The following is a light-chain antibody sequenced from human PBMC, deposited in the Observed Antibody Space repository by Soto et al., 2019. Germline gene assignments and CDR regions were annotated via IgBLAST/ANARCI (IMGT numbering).Light chain of an antibody. CDR2: KAS. CDR3: QHYNSYSEA. CDR1: QTISSW. V-gene: IGKV1-5*03. J-gene: IGKJ1*01. Sequence: DIHMTHAPSTLSVSVGDMVTITFRASQTISSWLAWYQQKPGKAPKLLIYKASTLKSGVPSRFSGSGSGTEFTLTISSLQPDDFATYYCQHYNSYSEAFGQGTKVDIK.